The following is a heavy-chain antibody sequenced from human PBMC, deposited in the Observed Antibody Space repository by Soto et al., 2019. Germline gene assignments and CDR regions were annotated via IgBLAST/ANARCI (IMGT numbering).Heavy chain of an antibody. J-gene: IGHJ4*02. V-gene: IGHV3-15*01. CDR2: IKKKAYGGTA. Sequence: GGSLRLSCAASGFTFSNAWMSWVRQAPGKGLEWVGLIKKKAYGGTADYSAPVKGRFTISRDDSKNTLYLQMSSLKTEDTAVYYCRTQWLDWGQGTLVTVSS. D-gene: IGHD6-19*01. CDR1: GFTFSNAW. CDR3: RTQWLD.